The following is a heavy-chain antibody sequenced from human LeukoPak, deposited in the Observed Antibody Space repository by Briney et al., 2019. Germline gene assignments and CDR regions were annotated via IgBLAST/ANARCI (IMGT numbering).Heavy chain of an antibody. CDR3: AKAGNVIVVAQIDY. Sequence: PGGSLRLSCAASGFTFSSDGLSWVRQAPGKGPEWVSSITNSGGSTSYADSVMGRFSISRDNSKNTLYLQMNSLRAEDTAVYYCAKAGNVIVVAQIDYWGQGTLVTVSS. J-gene: IGHJ4*02. V-gene: IGHV3-23*01. D-gene: IGHD3-22*01. CDR2: ITNSGGST. CDR1: GFTFSSDG.